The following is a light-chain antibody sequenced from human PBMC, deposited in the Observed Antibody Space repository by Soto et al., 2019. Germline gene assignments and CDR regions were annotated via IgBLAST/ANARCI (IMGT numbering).Light chain of an antibody. J-gene: IGKJ1*01. CDR3: QQDYNLPVT. Sequence: PGDRVTLSCRASQRVSSSYLTWYQQKPGQAPRLLIYGASTRATSIPARFSGSGSGTDFTLTISSLQPEDFAVYYCQQDYNLPVTFGQGTKVEIK. CDR1: QRVSSSY. CDR2: GAS. V-gene: IGKV3D-7*01.